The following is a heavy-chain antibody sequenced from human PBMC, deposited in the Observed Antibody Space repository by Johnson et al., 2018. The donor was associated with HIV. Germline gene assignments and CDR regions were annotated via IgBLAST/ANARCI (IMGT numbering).Heavy chain of an antibody. D-gene: IGHD3-22*01. CDR3: ARGAPDYYDIPKNAFDI. CDR2: INGDGSRL. Sequence: VQLVESGGDVVQPGRSLRLSCAASGFTVSSNYMSWVRQAPGKGLVWVSRINGDGSRLTYADSVKGRFTIARDNAKNTLYLELKSLRSEDTAVYYCARGAPDYYDIPKNAFDIWGQGTMVTVSS. J-gene: IGHJ3*02. V-gene: IGHV3-74*02. CDR1: GFTVSSNY.